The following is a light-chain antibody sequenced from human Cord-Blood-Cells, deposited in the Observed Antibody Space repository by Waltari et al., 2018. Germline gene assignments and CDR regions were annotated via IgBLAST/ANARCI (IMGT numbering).Light chain of an antibody. CDR1: SSNIGSNY. CDR3: AAWDDSLSGV. J-gene: IGLJ3*02. CDR2: RKN. Sequence: QSVLTQPPSASGTPGQRVTISCYGSSSNIGSNYVYWYQQLPGTAPKLLIYRKNQRPSGVPDRFSGSKSGTSASLAISGLRSEDEADYYCAAWDDSLSGVFGGGTKLTVL. V-gene: IGLV1-47*01.